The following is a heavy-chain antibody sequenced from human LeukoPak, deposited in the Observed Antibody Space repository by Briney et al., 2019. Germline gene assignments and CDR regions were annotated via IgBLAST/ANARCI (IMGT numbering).Heavy chain of an antibody. D-gene: IGHD2-2*01. Sequence: GGSLRLSCAASGFSFRSYAMTWVRQAPGKGLECVAGISDTGGGTYYADAVKGRFTISRDNSKNTLYLQMNSLRAEDTAVYYCAKDCSSTSCYHYWGQGTLVTVSS. CDR2: ISDTGGGT. CDR3: AKDCSSTSCYHY. J-gene: IGHJ4*02. V-gene: IGHV3-23*01. CDR1: GFSFRSYA.